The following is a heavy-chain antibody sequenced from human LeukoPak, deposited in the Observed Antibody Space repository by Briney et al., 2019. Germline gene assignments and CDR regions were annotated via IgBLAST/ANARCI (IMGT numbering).Heavy chain of an antibody. CDR2: ISSSGSTI. CDR3: AKDVGTVEGGSSDMDV. V-gene: IGHV3-48*03. CDR1: GFTFSSYE. Sequence: GGSLRLSCAASGFTFSSYEMNWVRQAPGKGLEWVSYISSSGSTIYYADSVKGRFTISRDNSKNTLYVQMNSLRAEDTAVYYCAKDVGTVEGGSSDMDVWGKGTTVTVSS. J-gene: IGHJ6*03. D-gene: IGHD1-26*01.